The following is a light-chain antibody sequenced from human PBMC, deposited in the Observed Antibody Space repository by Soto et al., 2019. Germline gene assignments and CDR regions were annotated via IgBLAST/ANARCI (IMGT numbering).Light chain of an antibody. J-gene: IGLJ2*01. V-gene: IGLV2-14*03. CDR3: SSFTHTTPLGVV. CDR1: NSDIGGYDF. CDR2: DVN. Sequence: QSVLAQPASVSGSPGQSITISCTGTNSDIGGYDFVSWYQKHPDKVPRLLIYDVNNRPSGVSSRFSASKSATTASLTISGLQAEDEADYYCSSFTHTTPLGVVFGGGTKVTVL.